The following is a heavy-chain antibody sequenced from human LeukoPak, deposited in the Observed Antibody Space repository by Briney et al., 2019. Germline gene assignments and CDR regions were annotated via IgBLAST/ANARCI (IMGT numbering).Heavy chain of an antibody. D-gene: IGHD6-19*01. V-gene: IGHV4-30-4*08. CDR3: ARVDSSGWYRYFDY. CDR1: GGSISSGDYY. J-gene: IGHJ4*02. Sequence: SQTLSLTCTVSGGSISSGDYYWSWIRQPPGKGLEWIGYIYCSGSTYYNPSLKSRVTISVDTSKNQFSLKLSSVTAADTAVYYCARVDSSGWYRYFDYWGQGTLVTVSS. CDR2: IYCSGST.